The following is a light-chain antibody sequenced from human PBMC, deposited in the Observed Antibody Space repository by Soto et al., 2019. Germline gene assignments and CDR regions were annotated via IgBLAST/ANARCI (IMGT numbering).Light chain of an antibody. Sequence: DIQLTHSPSSLSASVGYRINITCRASQSISSYLNWYQQKPGKAPKLLIYAASSLQSGVPSRFSGSGPGTDFTLTISSLQPEDFPTYYCQQSYSTPRTFGQGTKVDI. CDR3: QQSYSTPRT. V-gene: IGKV1-39*01. CDR2: AAS. J-gene: IGKJ1*01. CDR1: QSISSY.